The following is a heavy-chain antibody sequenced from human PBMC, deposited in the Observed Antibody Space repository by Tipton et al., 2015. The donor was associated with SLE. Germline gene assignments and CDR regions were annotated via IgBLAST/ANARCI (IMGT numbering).Heavy chain of an antibody. CDR2: VYYSGST. Sequence: GLVKPSDTLSLTCSVSGYPIRSGYFWGWIRQPPGKGLEWLGYVYYSGSTNCSPSLKSRVTISVDTPKNQLSLKLSSVTAADTAIYYCTIGQGWLPDYWGQGTLVTVSS. J-gene: IGHJ4*02. V-gene: IGHV4-61*01. CDR3: TIGQGWLPDY. D-gene: IGHD5-24*01. CDR1: GYPIRSGYF.